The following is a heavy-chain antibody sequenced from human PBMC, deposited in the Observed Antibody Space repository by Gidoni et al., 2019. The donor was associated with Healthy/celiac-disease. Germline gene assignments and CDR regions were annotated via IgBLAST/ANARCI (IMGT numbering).Heavy chain of an antibody. CDR1: GFTFSRYG. CDR3: AKEMVGYSYGDLIDY. J-gene: IGHJ4*02. D-gene: IGHD5-18*01. V-gene: IGHV3-30*18. CDR2: ISYDGSNK. Sequence: QVQLVESGGGVVQPGRSLRLSCAASGFTFSRYGMHWGRPAPGKGLEWVAVISYDGSNKYYADSVKGRVTISRDNSKNTLYLQMNSLRAEDTAMYYCAKEMVGYSYGDLIDYWGQGTLVTVSS.